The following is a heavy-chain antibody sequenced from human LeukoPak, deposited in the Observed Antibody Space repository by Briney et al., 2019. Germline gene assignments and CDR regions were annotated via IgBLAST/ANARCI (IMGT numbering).Heavy chain of an antibody. V-gene: IGHV1-18*01. CDR2: ISAYNGNT. CDR3: ARDRGIAARPPALGY. CDR1: FYTFTSYG. Sequence: ASVKVSCKSSFYTFTSYGISWVRQAPGQGLEWMGWISAYNGNTNYAQKLQGRGTMTTDTSTSTPYMELRSLRSDATAVYYCARDRGIAARPPALGYWGQGTLVTVSS. D-gene: IGHD6-6*01. J-gene: IGHJ4*02.